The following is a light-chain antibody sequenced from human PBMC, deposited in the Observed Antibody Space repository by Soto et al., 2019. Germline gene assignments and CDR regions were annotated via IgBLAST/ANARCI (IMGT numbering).Light chain of an antibody. J-gene: IGLJ2*01. V-gene: IGLV3-21*01. CDR1: NVGSRS. CDR2: YDS. CDR3: QVWEATGDQVV. Sequence: VLTQPPSVSVAPGETARISCGGNNVGSRSVHWYQQKPGQAPFSVIYYDSDRPSGIPERFSGSNSGNTATLIISRVEAGDEADYYCQVWEATGDQVVFGGGTKLTVL.